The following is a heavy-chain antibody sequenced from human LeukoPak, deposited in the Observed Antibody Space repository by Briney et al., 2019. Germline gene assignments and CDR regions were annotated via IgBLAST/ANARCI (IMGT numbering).Heavy chain of an antibody. J-gene: IGHJ4*02. Sequence: ASVKVSCXASGYTFTSYYMHWVRLAPGQGLEWMGIINPSGGSTSYAQKFQGRVTMTRDTSTSTVYMELSSLRSEDTAVYYCARDGVVVAAATEFDYWGQGTLVTVSS. CDR1: GYTFTSYY. V-gene: IGHV1-46*01. CDR3: ARDGVVVAAATEFDY. CDR2: INPSGGST. D-gene: IGHD2-15*01.